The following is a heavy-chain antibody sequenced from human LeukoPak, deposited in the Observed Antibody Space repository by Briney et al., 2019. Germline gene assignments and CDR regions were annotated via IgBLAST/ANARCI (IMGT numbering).Heavy chain of an antibody. Sequence: SETLSLTCTVSGGSISSYYWSWIRQPPGKGLEWIGYIYYSGSTNYNPSLKSRVTISVDTSKNQFSLKLNSVTAADTAVYYCARDTGYEGYFDYWGQGTLVTVSS. D-gene: IGHD2-2*01. J-gene: IGHJ4*02. CDR1: GGSISSYY. CDR3: ARDTGYEGYFDY. V-gene: IGHV4-59*01. CDR2: IYYSGST.